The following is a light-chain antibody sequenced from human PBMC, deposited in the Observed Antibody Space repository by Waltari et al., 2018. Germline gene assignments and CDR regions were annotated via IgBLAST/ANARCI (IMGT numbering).Light chain of an antibody. CDR3: SSYAGSNNFV. CDR1: SSDVGAYNY. J-gene: IGLJ1*01. Sequence: SGLTQAPSASGSPGQSGTISCTGTSSDVGAYNYVPWYQQHPGKGPKVIIYEVNKRPSGVPDRFSGSKSGNTASLTVSGLQAEDEADYYCSSYAGSNNFVFGSGTTVTVL. CDR2: EVN. V-gene: IGLV2-8*01.